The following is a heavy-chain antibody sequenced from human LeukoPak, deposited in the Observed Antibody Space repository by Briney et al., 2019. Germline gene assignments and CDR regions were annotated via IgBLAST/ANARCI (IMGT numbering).Heavy chain of an antibody. J-gene: IGHJ2*01. CDR2: IYTSGTT. CDR1: GASMSSYY. D-gene: IGHD6-13*01. CDR3: ARYSSRGWYFDI. V-gene: IGHV4-4*07. Sequence: SETLSLTCTVSGASMSSYYWNWIRQPAGKGLEWIGRIYTSGTTNYNPSLKSRVTMSVDTSKNQFSLKLSSVTAADTAVYYCARYSSRGWYFDIWGRGTLVTVSS.